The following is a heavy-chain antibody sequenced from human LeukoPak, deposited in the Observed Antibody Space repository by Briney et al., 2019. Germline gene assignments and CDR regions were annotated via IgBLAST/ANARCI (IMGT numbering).Heavy chain of an antibody. CDR3: ATFVGIVSGTYTVPGGLLV. CDR2: IKHGGTEK. Sequence: QPGGSLRLSCVASEFSPTNFWMTWVRRAPGRGLEWVANIKHGGTEKFYVDSVKGRFTISRDNAKNSLYLQMNSLRAEDTAVYYCATFVGIVSGTYTVPGGLLVWGKGTTVTVSS. J-gene: IGHJ6*04. CDR1: EFSPTNFW. D-gene: IGHD2-2*03. V-gene: IGHV3-7*01.